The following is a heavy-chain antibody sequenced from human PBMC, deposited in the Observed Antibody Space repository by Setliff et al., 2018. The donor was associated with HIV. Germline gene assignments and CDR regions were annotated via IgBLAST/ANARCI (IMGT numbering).Heavy chain of an antibody. D-gene: IGHD6-19*01. CDR1: GGSFSGYF. CDR2: INHSGST. CDR3: ARSGALATSTWSPFDY. Sequence: SETLSLTCAVYGGSFSGYFWSWIRQSPGKGQQWIGEINHSGSTTYNPSLKSRVTISVDTSKNQFSLKLSAVTAADTALYYCARSGALATSTWSPFDYWGHGNQVTVSS. J-gene: IGHJ4*01. V-gene: IGHV4-34*01.